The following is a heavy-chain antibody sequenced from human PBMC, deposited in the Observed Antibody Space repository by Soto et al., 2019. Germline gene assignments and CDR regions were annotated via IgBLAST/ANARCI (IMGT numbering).Heavy chain of an antibody. Sequence: EVQLLESGGGLVQPGGSLRLSCAASGFTFSSYAMSWVRQAPGKGLEWVSAISGSGGSTYYADSVKGRFTISRDNSKNKLYLQMNSLRADDTAVYYCAKDLWGTPINFDYWGQGTLVTVSS. CDR3: AKDLWGTPINFDY. J-gene: IGHJ4*02. D-gene: IGHD2-21*01. CDR2: ISGSGGST. V-gene: IGHV3-23*01. CDR1: GFTFSSYA.